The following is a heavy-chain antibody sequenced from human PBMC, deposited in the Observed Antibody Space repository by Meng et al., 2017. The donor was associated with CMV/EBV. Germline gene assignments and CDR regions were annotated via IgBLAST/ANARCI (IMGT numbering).Heavy chain of an antibody. D-gene: IGHD3-3*01. Sequence: SETLSLTCTVSGGSISSYYWSWIRQPPGKGLEWVGYIYYSGSTNYNPSLKSRVTISVDTSKNQFSLKLSSVTAADTAVYYCARCYYDFWRGYYYAGGMDVWGQGTTVTVSS. J-gene: IGHJ6*02. CDR1: GGSISSYY. V-gene: IGHV4-59*01. CDR2: IYYSGST. CDR3: ARCYYDFWRGYYYAGGMDV.